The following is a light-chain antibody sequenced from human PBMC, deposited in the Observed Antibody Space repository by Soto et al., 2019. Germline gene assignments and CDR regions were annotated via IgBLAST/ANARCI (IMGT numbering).Light chain of an antibody. J-gene: IGKJ4*01. Sequence: IVLTQSPATLSLSPGERATLSCRASQSVSRYLAWYQQKGGQAPRLLIYDASSRAPGIPARFSGSGSGTDFTLTISSLEPEDFAVYYCQQRSVWPTFGGGTKVEIK. CDR2: DAS. CDR1: QSVSRY. V-gene: IGKV3-11*01. CDR3: QQRSVWPT.